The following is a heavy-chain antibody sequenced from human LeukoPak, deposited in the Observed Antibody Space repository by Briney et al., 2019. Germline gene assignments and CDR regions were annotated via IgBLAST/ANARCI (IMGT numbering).Heavy chain of an antibody. Sequence: ASVTVSCKASGYTFINYGINWVRQAPGQGLEWMGWISAYNGNTNYAQSLQGRVTMTTDTSTSTVYMEMRSLTSDDTAVYYCARDLDQYNGRFGGFGHDFWGQGTLVTVSS. J-gene: IGHJ4*02. CDR1: GYTFINYG. CDR2: ISAYNGNT. D-gene: IGHD3-10*01. V-gene: IGHV1-18*01. CDR3: ARDLDQYNGRFGGFGHDF.